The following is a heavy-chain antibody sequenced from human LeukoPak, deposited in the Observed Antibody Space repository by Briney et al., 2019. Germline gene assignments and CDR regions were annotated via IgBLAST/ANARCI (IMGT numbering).Heavy chain of an antibody. D-gene: IGHD3-22*01. Sequence: ASVKVSCKASGYIFTDYYIYWVRQAPGQGLEWMGWINPYSGGTDYAQMFQGRVTMTRDTSISTVYMKLTRLRSDDTAVYYCAREGSKVVIINSFDYWGQGTLVTVSS. CDR2: INPYSGGT. CDR3: AREGSKVVIINSFDY. V-gene: IGHV1-2*02. J-gene: IGHJ4*02. CDR1: GYIFTDYY.